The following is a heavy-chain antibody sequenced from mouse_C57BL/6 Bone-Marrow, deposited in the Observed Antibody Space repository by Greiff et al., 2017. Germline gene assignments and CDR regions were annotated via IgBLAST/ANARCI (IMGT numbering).Heavy chain of an antibody. CDR2: IYPRDGST. CDR1: GYTFTSYD. Sequence: LVESGPELVKPGASVKLSFKASGYTFTSYDINWVKQRPGQGLEWIGWIYPRDGSTKYNEKFKGKATLTVDTSSSTAYMELHSLTSEDSAVYFCARSRPFAYWGQGTLVTVSA. D-gene: IGHD1-1*01. J-gene: IGHJ3*01. CDR3: ARSRPFAY. V-gene: IGHV1-85*01.